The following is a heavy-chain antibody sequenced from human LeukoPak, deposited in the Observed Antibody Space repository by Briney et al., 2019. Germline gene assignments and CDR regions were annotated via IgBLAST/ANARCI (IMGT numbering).Heavy chain of an antibody. Sequence: SETLSLTCTVSGGSISSYYWSWIRQPAGKGLEWIGRIYTSGSTNYNPSLKSRVTMSVDTSKNQFSLKLSSVTAADTAVYYCARGPSIAARLRYYYYMDVWGKGTTVTVSS. V-gene: IGHV4-4*07. CDR1: GGSISSYY. J-gene: IGHJ6*03. CDR2: IYTSGST. CDR3: ARGPSIAARLRYYYYMDV. D-gene: IGHD6-6*01.